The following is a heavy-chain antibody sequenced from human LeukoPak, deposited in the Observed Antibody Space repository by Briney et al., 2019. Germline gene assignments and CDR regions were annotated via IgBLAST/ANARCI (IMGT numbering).Heavy chain of an antibody. CDR3: AGGRIQLWLRHAYYFDY. V-gene: IGHV4-34*01. Sequence: SETLSLTCAVYGGSFSGYYWSWIRQPPGKGLEWIGEINHSGSTNYNPSLKSRVTISVDTSKNQFSLKLSSVAAADTAVYYCAGGRIQLWLRHAYYFDYWGQGTLVTVSS. CDR2: INHSGST. J-gene: IGHJ4*02. D-gene: IGHD5-18*01. CDR1: GGSFSGYY.